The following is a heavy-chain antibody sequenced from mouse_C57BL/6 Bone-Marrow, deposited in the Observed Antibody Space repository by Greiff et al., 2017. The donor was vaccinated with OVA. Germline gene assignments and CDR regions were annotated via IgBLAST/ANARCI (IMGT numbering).Heavy chain of an antibody. CDR3: EGHYDSTRGYFDY. V-gene: IGHV1-39*01. CDR2: INPNYGTT. D-gene: IGHD2-4*01. J-gene: IGHJ2*01. Sequence: VQLQQSGPELVKPGASVKISCKASGYSFTDYNMNWVKQSNGKSLEWIGVINPNYGTTSYNQKFKGKATLTVDQSSSTAYMPLNSLTSEDSAVYYCEGHYDSTRGYFDYWGQGTTLTVSS. CDR1: GYSFTDYN.